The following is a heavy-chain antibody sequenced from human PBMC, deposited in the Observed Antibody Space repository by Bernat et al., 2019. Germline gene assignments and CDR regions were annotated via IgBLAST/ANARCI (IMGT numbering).Heavy chain of an antibody. Sequence: QVQLQESGPGLVKPSQTLSLTCTVSGGSISSGGYYWSWIRQHPGKGLEWIGYIYYSGSTYYNPSLKSRVTISVDTSKNQFSLKLSSVTAADTAVYYCAQYNWNYDYYYYGMDVWGQGTTVTVSS. CDR1: GGSISSGGYY. CDR2: IYYSGST. J-gene: IGHJ6*02. D-gene: IGHD1-7*01. CDR3: AQYNWNYDYYYYGMDV. V-gene: IGHV4-31*03.